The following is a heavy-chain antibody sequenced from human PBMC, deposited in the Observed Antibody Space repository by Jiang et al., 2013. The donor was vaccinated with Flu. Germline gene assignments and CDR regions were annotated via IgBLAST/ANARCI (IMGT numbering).Heavy chain of an antibody. CDR1: GDTFSSYG. CDR2: IIPIFGTE. V-gene: IGHV1-69*01. J-gene: IGHJ4*02. CDR3: ARGVGGYSHGYILY. Sequence: SGAEVKKPGSSVKLSCKASGDTFSSYGINWVRQAPGQGLEWMGGIIPIFGTEDYAQKFQGRVTITVDGSTNTAYMELNSLRSEDTAVYYCARGVGGYSHGYILYWGQGTLV. D-gene: IGHD5-18*01.